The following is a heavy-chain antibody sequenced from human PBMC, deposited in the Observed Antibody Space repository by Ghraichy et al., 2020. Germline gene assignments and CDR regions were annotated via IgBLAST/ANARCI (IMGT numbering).Heavy chain of an antibody. CDR2: INHSGST. CDR1: GGSFSGYY. J-gene: IGHJ6*02. CDR3: ASRYQSYYGMDV. Sequence: SETLSLTCAVYGGSFSGYYWSWIRQPPGKGLEWIGEINHSGSTNYNPSLKSRVTISVDTSKNQFSLKLSSVTAADTAVYYCASRYQSYYGMDVWGQGTTVTVSS. D-gene: IGHD2-2*01. V-gene: IGHV4-34*01.